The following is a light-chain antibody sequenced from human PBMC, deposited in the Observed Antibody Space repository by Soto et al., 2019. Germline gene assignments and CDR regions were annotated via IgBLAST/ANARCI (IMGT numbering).Light chain of an antibody. V-gene: IGKV3-20*01. CDR2: GVS. Sequence: EIVLTQSPGTLSLSPGERATLSCRASQTINSGLAWYQHKRGQAPRILIYGVSVRAIGIPDRFGGSGSGTDFNLTISRLEPEDFAVYLCQQYGGSTYTFGQGTKGDIK. CDR3: QQYGGSTYT. CDR1: QTINSG. J-gene: IGKJ2*01.